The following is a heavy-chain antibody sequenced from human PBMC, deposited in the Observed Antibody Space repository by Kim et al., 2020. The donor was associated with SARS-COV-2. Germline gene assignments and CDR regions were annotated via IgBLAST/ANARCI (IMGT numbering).Heavy chain of an antibody. J-gene: IGHJ6*02. D-gene: IGHD2-2*01. CDR2: IHPNDGGI. V-gene: IGHV1-2*06. Sequence: ASVKVSCKASGYTFTDYYLHWVRQAPGQGLEWMGRIHPNDGGIIYAQKFQGRVTLTMDTSVGTAYMELRSVDTAVYYCAKQHYSSSGRCSAGLDVWRQGT. CDR3: AKQHYSSSGRCSAGLDV. CDR1: GYTFTDYY.